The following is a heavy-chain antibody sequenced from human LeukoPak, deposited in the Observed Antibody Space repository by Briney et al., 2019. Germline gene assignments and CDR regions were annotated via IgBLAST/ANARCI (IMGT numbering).Heavy chain of an antibody. CDR3: AREFGGVVVPAAIEGGGLDV. CDR1: GGSISSGGYF. D-gene: IGHD2-2*01. CDR2: ISNSGST. Sequence: SQTLSLTCTVSGGSISSGGYFWSWVRQHPGKGLEWIGYISNSGSTSYNPSLKSRVTISVDTSKNQFSLKLSSVTAADTAVYYCAREFGGVVVPAAIEGGGLDVWGKGTTVTVSS. V-gene: IGHV4-31*03. J-gene: IGHJ6*04.